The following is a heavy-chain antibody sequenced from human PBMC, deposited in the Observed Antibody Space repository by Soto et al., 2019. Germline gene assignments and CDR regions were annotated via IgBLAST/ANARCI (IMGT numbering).Heavy chain of an antibody. CDR1: GFAFSGST. CDR2: IRSKANSYAT. J-gene: IGHJ6*04. D-gene: IGHD1-26*01. Sequence: QLVESGGGLVQPGGSLTLSCAGSGFAFSGSTIHWVRQASGKGLEWVGRIRSKANSYATAYAAAVKGRFIVSRDDSKTTFYLKMDSLKIEDTAMYYCLRETSFSPPGMDVGAKGPTVTAPS. CDR3: LRETSFSPPGMDV. V-gene: IGHV3-73*02.